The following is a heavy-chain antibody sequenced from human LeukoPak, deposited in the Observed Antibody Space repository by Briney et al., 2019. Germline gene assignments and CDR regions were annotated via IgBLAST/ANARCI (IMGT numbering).Heavy chain of an antibody. CDR1: GYTFTSYG. CDR3: ARDESITMVRGVTYNSFDP. D-gene: IGHD3-10*01. CDR2: ISAYNGNT. J-gene: IGHJ5*02. V-gene: IGHV1-18*01. Sequence: ASVKVSCKASGYTFTSYGISWVRQAPGQGLEWMGWISAYNGNTNYAQKLQGRVTMTTDTSTSTAYMELRSLRSDDTAVYYCARDESITMVRGVTYNSFDPWGQGTLVTVSS.